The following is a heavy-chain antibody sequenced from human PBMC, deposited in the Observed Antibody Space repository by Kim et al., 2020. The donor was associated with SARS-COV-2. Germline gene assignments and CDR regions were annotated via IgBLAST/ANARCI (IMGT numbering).Heavy chain of an antibody. D-gene: IGHD4-4*01. J-gene: IGHJ4*02. CDR2: INGDGTFT. Sequence: GGSLRLSCAASGFTFSSFWMHWVRQVPGEGLVWVSRINGDGTFTTKADSVKGRFTTSRDNARNTLYLEMNSLTAEDTAVYYCARDWGDDYTWAVNYFDSWGQGTLVTVSS. CDR1: GFTFSSFW. V-gene: IGHV3-74*03. CDR3: ARDWGDDYTWAVNYFDS.